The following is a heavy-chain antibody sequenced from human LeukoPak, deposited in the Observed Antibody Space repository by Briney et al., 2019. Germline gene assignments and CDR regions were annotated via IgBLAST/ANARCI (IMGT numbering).Heavy chain of an antibody. CDR1: GFTFSTYC. D-gene: IGHD5-18*01. CDR2: IESDGAST. CDR3: ARGYFHGSIDY. V-gene: IGHV3-74*01. Sequence: PGGSLRLSCAASGFTFSTYCLHWVRQAPGKGLVWVSRIESDGASTTYADSVQGRFTISRDSAKNTLYLQMNSLRAEDTAVYYCARGYFHGSIDYWGQGTLVTVSS. J-gene: IGHJ4*02.